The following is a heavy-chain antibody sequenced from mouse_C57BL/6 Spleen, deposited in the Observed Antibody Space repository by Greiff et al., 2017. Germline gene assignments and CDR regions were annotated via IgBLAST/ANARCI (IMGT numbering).Heavy chain of an antibody. J-gene: IGHJ4*01. CDR2: IYPGDGDT. D-gene: IGHD1-1*01. CDR1: GYAFSSSW. V-gene: IGHV1-82*01. Sequence: QVQLQQSGPELVKPGTSVKISCKASGYAFSSSWMNWVKQRPGKGLEWIGRIYPGDGDTNYNGKFKGKATLTADKSSSTAYMQLRSLTSEDSAVYFCSRDGYYSSSRNYAMDYWGQGTSVTVSS. CDR3: SRDGYYSSSRNYAMDY.